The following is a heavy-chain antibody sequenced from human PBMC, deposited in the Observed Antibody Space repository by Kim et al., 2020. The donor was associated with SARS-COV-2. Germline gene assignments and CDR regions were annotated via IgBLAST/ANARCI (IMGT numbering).Heavy chain of an antibody. J-gene: IGHJ4*02. CDR3: TTTGTTGPYYFDF. D-gene: IGHD1-7*01. Sequence: YADSVKGRCTITRDNAKNTLYLQMNSLRAEDTAVYYCTTTGTTGPYYFDFWGQGSLVTVSS. V-gene: IGHV3-74*01.